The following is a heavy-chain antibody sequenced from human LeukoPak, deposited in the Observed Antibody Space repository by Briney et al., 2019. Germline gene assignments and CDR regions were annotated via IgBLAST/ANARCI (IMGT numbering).Heavy chain of an antibody. CDR1: GGSLTDYY. CDR2: INHSGST. J-gene: IGHJ2*01. CDR3: AREDWYFDL. V-gene: IGHV4-34*01. Sequence: SETLSLTCAVYGGSLTDYYWGWIRQPPGKGLEWIGEINHSGSTNCSPSLKSRVTISLDTSKNQFFLKLNSVTAADTAVYYCAREDWYFDLWGRGTLVTVSS.